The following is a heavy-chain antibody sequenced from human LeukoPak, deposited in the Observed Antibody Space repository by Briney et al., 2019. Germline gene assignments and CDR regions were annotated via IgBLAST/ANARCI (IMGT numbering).Heavy chain of an antibody. J-gene: IGHJ4*02. D-gene: IGHD6-13*01. CDR2: SHYSGST. V-gene: IGHV4-39*01. CDR1: GGSISSTSYY. Sequence: PSETLSLTCTVSGGSISSTSYYWGWIRQPPGKGLEWIGSSHYSGSTYYNPSLMSRVTISIDTSRNQFSLKLSSVTAADTAVYYCARHSAAADNLDYWGQGTLVTVSS. CDR3: ARHSAAADNLDY.